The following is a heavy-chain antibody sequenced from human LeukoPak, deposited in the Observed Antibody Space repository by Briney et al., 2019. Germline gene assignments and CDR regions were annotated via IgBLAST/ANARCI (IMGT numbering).Heavy chain of an antibody. V-gene: IGHV1-18*01. Sequence: ASVKVSCKASGYTFTSYGISWVRQAPGQGLEWMGWISTYNGDTNYAQKLQGRVTMTTDTSTNTAYMELRSLRSDDTAVYYCAKAHPGYYYYGMDVWGQGTTVTVSS. CDR3: AKAHPGYYYYGMDV. J-gene: IGHJ6*02. CDR1: GYTFTSYG. CDR2: ISTYNGDT.